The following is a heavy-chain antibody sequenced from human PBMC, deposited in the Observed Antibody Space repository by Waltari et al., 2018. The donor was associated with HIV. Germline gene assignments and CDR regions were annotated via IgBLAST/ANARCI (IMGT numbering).Heavy chain of an antibody. Sequence: VQSGGGVAQPGRSLRLSCTASGAMISNHAMHWVRQSADKRRELVALITYDGVNQFVTDSLKGRFIISRDKARDTLYLEMKLLKIEDSGIYYCVRRSVLGLDLWGQGTTVIVS. CDR3: VRRSVLGLDL. CDR2: ITYDGVNQ. D-gene: IGHD6-19*01. CDR1: GAMISNHA. J-gene: IGHJ6*02. V-gene: IGHV3-30*04.